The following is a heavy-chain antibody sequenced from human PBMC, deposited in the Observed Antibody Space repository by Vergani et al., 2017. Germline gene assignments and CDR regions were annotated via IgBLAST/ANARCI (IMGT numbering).Heavy chain of an antibody. D-gene: IGHD3-22*01. CDR1: GFTFSSYA. J-gene: IGHJ4*02. CDR2: ISGSGGST. CDR3: AKDILGMSSGYGFPFDY. Sequence: VQLVESGGGVVQPGRSLRLSCAASGFTFSSYAMSWVRQAPGKGLEWVSAISGSGGSTYYADSVKGRFTISRDNSKNTLYLQMNSLRAEDTAVYYCAKDILGMSSGYGFPFDYWGQGTLVTVSS. V-gene: IGHV3-23*04.